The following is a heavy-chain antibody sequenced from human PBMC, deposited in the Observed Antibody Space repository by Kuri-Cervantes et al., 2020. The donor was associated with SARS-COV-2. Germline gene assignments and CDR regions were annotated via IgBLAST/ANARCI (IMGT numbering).Heavy chain of an antibody. CDR2: IYTSGST. J-gene: IGHJ5*02. CDR3: ARETGEGWFDP. CDR1: GGSISSGSYD. Sequence: SETLSPTCTVSGGSISSGSYDWSWIRQPAGKGLEWIGYIYTSGSTNYNPSLKSRVTISVDTSKNQFSLKLSSVTAADTAVYYCARETGEGWFDPWGQGTLVTVSS. V-gene: IGHV4-61*09. D-gene: IGHD7-27*01.